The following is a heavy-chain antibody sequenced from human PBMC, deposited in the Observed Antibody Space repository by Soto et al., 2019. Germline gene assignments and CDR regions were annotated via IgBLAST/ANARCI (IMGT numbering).Heavy chain of an antibody. CDR3: ARIAASGRGWDV. CDR1: GFTFSSYW. D-gene: IGHD6-13*01. Sequence: EVQLVESGEGLVQPGGSLRLSCVDSGFTFSSYWMSWVRQAPVKGLEWVGNIKQDGSEENYADSVKGRFTISRDNAKNSMYLQMNSLRVEDTAVYYCARIAASGRGWDVWGQGTTVVVSS. V-gene: IGHV3-7*01. CDR2: IKQDGSEE. J-gene: IGHJ6*02.